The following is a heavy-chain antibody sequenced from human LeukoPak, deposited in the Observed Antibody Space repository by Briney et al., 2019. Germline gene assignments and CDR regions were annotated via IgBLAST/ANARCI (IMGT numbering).Heavy chain of an antibody. CDR1: GGSISSYY. CDR3: AGSTVTDDAFDI. CDR2: IYYSGST. V-gene: IGHV4-59*08. J-gene: IGHJ3*02. D-gene: IGHD4-17*01. Sequence: SETLSLTCTVSGGSISSYYWSWIRQPPGKGLEWIGYIYYSGSTNYNPSLKSRVTISVDTSKNQFSLKVSSVTAADTAVYYCAGSTVTDDAFDIWGQGTMVTVSS.